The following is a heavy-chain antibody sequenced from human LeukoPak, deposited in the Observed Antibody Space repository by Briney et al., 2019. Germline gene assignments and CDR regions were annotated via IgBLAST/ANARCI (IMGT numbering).Heavy chain of an antibody. CDR3: ARLAGGPTAHGYSYVRGYYFDY. CDR1: GGSISSSSYY. Sequence: SETLSLTCTVSGGSISSSSYYWGWIRQPPGKGLEWIGSIYYSGSTYYNPSLKSRVTISVDTSKNQFSLKLSSVTAADTAVYYCARLAGGPTAHGYSYVRGYYFDYWGQGTLVTVSS. CDR2: IYYSGST. V-gene: IGHV4-39*07. J-gene: IGHJ4*02. D-gene: IGHD5-18*01.